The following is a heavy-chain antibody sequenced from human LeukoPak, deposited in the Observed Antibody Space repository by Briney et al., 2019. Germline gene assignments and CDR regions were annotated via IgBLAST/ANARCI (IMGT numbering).Heavy chain of an antibody. V-gene: IGHV1-69*05. CDR2: IIPIFGTA. CDR1: GGTFSSYA. CDR3: ASPFFGSGSYYHNFDY. J-gene: IGHJ4*02. D-gene: IGHD3-10*01. Sequence: SVKVSCKASGGTFSSYAISWVRQAPGQGLEWMGGIIPIFGTANYAQKFQGRVTITTDESTSTAYMELSSLRSEDTAVYYCASPFFGSGSYYHNFDYWGQGTLVTVPS.